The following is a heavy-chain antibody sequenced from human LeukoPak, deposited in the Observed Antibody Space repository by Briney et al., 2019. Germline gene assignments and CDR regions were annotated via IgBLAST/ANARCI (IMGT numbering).Heavy chain of an antibody. CDR3: ARERQEIQLWLLRLYYGMDV. CDR1: GGTFSSYA. V-gene: IGHV1-69*04. Sequence: ASVKVSCKASGGTFSSYAISWVRQAPGQGLERMGRIIPILGIANYAQKFQGRVTITADKSTSTAYMELSSLRSEDTAVYYCARERQEIQLWLLRLYYGMDVWGQGTTVTVSS. D-gene: IGHD5-18*01. J-gene: IGHJ6*02. CDR2: IIPILGIA.